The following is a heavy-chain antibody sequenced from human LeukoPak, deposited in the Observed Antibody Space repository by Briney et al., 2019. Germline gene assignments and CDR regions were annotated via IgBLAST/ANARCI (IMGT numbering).Heavy chain of an antibody. CDR1: GYSISSGYY. D-gene: IGHD2-2*01. J-gene: IGHJ4*02. Sequence: PSETLSLTCAVSGYSISSGYYWGRIRQPPGKGLEWIGSIYHSGSTYYNPSLKSRVTISVDTSKNQFSLKLSSVTAADTAVYYCARHRYCSSTSCQGSDYWGQGTLVTVSS. CDR3: ARHRYCSSTSCQGSDY. CDR2: IYHSGST. V-gene: IGHV4-38-2*01.